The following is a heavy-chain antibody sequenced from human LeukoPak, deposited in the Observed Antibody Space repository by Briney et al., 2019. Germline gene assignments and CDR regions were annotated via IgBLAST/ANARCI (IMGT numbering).Heavy chain of an antibody. J-gene: IGHJ4*02. Sequence: PSETLSLTCTVSGGSITTYYWSRIRQPPGKGLEWIGYNSYSGASDYNPSLKSRVTISVDTSSNQFSLRLTSVTAADTAFYYCARAGSGWSFDYWGQGALVTVSS. D-gene: IGHD6-19*01. CDR3: ARAGSGWSFDY. CDR2: NSYSGAS. V-gene: IGHV4-59*13. CDR1: GGSITTYY.